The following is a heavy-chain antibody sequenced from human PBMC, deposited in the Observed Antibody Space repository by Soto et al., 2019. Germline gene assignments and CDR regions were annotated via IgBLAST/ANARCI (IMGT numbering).Heavy chain of an antibody. J-gene: IGHJ4*02. CDR3: ARMYYHILTDYYFDY. D-gene: IGHD3-9*01. CDR2: INHSGST. V-gene: IGHV4-34*01. Sequence: ASQPNPLRYGVVGGNFIDLDGRRIRQTPGKGLEWIGEINHSGSTNYNPSLKSRATISVDTSKNQFSLKLSSVTAADTAVYYCARMYYHILTDYYFDYWGRGTLVTVSS. CDR1: GGNFIDLD.